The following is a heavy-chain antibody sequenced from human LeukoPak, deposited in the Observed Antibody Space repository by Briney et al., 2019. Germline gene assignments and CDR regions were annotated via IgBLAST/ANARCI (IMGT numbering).Heavy chain of an antibody. V-gene: IGHV3-30-3*01. CDR3: AREFRRDHYGSRGLGEFDP. J-gene: IGHJ5*02. Sequence: GDSLTLLCAVSGFAFRSYAMYWARQAPGKGREWVAVISYDESNKYYEDSLEGRFTISRDNSKNTLYLQMHRLRAEDTAVYYCAREFRRDHYGSRGLGEFDPWGQGTLVTVSS. CDR2: ISYDESNK. CDR1: GFAFRSYA. D-gene: IGHD3-10*01.